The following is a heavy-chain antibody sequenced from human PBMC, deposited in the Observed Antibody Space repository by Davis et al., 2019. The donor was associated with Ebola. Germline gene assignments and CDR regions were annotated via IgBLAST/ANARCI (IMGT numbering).Heavy chain of an antibody. D-gene: IGHD6-19*01. CDR1: GGTFSSYT. CDR3: ARGYSSGSNWFDP. Sequence: SVTVSCKASGGTFSSYTISWVRQAPGQGLEWMGRIIPILGIANYAQKFQGRVTITADKSTSTAYMELSSLRSEDTAVYYCARGYSSGSNWFDPWGQGTLVTVPS. CDR2: IIPILGIA. V-gene: IGHV1-69*02. J-gene: IGHJ5*02.